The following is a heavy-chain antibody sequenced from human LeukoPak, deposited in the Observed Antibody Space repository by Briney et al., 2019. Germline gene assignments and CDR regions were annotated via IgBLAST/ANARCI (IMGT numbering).Heavy chain of an antibody. V-gene: IGHV3-23*01. CDR3: TCNYYGAGGYYRRGHY. CDR1: GFTFSSYA. Sequence: GGSLRLSCAASGFTFSSYAMSWVRQAPGKGLEWVSTISGSGGSTYYADSVKGRFTISRDNSKNTLYLQMNSLRAEDTAVYYCTCNYYGAGGYYRRGHYWGQGTLVTVSS. J-gene: IGHJ4*02. CDR2: ISGSGGST. D-gene: IGHD3-10*01.